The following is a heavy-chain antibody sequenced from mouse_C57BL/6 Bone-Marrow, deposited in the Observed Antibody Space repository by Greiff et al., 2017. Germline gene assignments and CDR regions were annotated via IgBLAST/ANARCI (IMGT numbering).Heavy chain of an antibody. CDR2: YPGSGNTY. Sequence: VQLQQSGPELVKPGASVKMSCKASGYTFTDYYMHWVKQKPGKGLEWIGEIYPGSGNTYYNEKFKGKATLTADTSSSTAYMQLSSLTSEDSAVYFCASITTGGNYFDYWGQGTTLTVSS. J-gene: IGHJ2*01. CDR1: YTFTDYYM. V-gene: IGHV1-83*01. CDR3: SITTGGNYFDY. D-gene: IGHD1-1*01.